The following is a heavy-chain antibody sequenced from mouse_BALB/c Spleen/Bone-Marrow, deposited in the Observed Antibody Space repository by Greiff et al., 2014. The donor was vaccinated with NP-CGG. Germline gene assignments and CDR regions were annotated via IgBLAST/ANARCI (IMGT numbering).Heavy chain of an antibody. J-gene: IGHJ2*01. CDR1: GYTFTSYY. V-gene: IGHV1S56*01. CDR3: ARDDYDY. D-gene: IGHD2-4*01. CDR2: IFPGNFYT. Sequence: QVQLKESGPELVKPGASVRISCNASGYTFTSYYIHWVKQRPGQGLEWIGWIFPGNFYTKFNENFKGRATLTADKSSSTAYMHLSSLTSEDSAVYFCARDDYDYWGQGTTLTVSS.